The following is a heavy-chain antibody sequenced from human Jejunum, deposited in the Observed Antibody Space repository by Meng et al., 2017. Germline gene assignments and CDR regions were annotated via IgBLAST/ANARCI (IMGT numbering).Heavy chain of an antibody. CDR3: AKGGYSFGYNDF. Sequence: IYRGDTTHYADSVKGRFTFSRDTSTNTQSLHMTNRRADDTAVYYCAKGGYSFGYNDFWGHGTLVTVSS. D-gene: IGHD5-18*01. J-gene: IGHJ5*01. V-gene: IGHV3-53*01. CDR2: IYRGDTT.